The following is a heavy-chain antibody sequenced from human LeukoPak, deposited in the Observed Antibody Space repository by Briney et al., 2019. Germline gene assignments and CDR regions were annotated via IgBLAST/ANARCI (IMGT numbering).Heavy chain of an antibody. CDR3: AREPQYYYGMDV. J-gene: IGHJ6*02. CDR1: GFTFSSYA. CDR2: ISYDGSNK. Sequence: PGRSLRLSCAASGFTFSSYAMHWVRQAPGKGLEWVAVISYDGSNKYYADSVKGRFTISRDNSKNTLYLQMNSLRAEDTAVYYCAREPQYYYGMDVWGQGTTVTVSS. V-gene: IGHV3-30-3*01.